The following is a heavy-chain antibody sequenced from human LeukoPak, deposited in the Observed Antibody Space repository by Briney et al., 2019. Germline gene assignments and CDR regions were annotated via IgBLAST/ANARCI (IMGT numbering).Heavy chain of an antibody. CDR1: GGTFSSYT. D-gene: IGHD3-22*01. CDR2: IIPILGIA. Sequence: SSVKVSCKASGGTFSSYTISWVRQAPGQGLEWMGRIIPILGIANYAQKFQGRVTITADKSTSTAYMKLSSLRSEDTAVYYCARSGYYYGDAFDIWGQGTMVTVSS. CDR3: ARSGYYYGDAFDI. J-gene: IGHJ3*02. V-gene: IGHV1-69*02.